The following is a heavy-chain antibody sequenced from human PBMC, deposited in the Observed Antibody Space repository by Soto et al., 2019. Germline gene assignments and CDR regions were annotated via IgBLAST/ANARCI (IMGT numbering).Heavy chain of an antibody. CDR3: ARARVDFWSGSGGPTDY. Sequence: PAGSLRLSCAASGFTFSSYWMHWVRQAPEKGLVWVSRINSDGSSTSYADSVKGRFTISRDNAKNTLYLQMNSLRAEDTAVYYCARARVDFWSGSGGPTDYWGQGTLVTVSS. D-gene: IGHD3-3*01. J-gene: IGHJ4*02. CDR2: INSDGSST. CDR1: GFTFSSYW. V-gene: IGHV3-74*01.